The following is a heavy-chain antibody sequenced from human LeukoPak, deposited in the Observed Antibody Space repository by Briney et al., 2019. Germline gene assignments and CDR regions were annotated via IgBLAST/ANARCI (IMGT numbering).Heavy chain of an antibody. V-gene: IGHV4-30-4*08. J-gene: IGHJ3*02. CDR3: ARVNWNDAFDI. Sequence: SETLSLTCTVSGGSIRSGDYYWSWIRQPPGKGLEWIGYIYYSGSTYYNPSLKSRVTISVDTSKNQFSLKLSSVTAADTAVYYCARVNWNDAFDIWGQGTMVTVSS. D-gene: IGHD1-1*01. CDR2: IYYSGST. CDR1: GGSIRSGDYY.